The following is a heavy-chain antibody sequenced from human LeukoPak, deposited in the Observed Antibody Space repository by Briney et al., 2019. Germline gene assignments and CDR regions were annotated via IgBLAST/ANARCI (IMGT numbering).Heavy chain of an antibody. CDR2: INRSGST. J-gene: IGHJ4*02. Sequence: SETLSLTCAVYGGSLSYYYWSWIRQPPEKGLEWIGEINRSGSTNYNPSLKSRVSISVDTSKNQFSLKLSSVTAADTAVYYCARGGSYCGDDCYVDYWGQGTLVTVSS. CDR3: ARGGSYCGDDCYVDY. D-gene: IGHD2-21*02. CDR1: GGSLSYYY. V-gene: IGHV4-34*01.